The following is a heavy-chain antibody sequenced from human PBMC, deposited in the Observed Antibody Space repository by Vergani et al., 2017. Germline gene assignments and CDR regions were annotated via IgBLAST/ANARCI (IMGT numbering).Heavy chain of an antibody. J-gene: IGHJ5*02. CDR2: IYTSGST. V-gene: IGHV4-61*02. CDR1: GGSISSGSYY. Sequence: QVQLQESGPGLVKPSQTLSLTCTVSGGSISSGSYYWSWIRQPAGKGLEWIGRIYTSGSTNYNPSLKSRVTISVDTSKNQFSLKLSSVTAADTAVYYCARGRGYYGSGSYYGRPPFKRWFDPWGQGTLVTVSS. D-gene: IGHD3-10*01. CDR3: ARGRGYYGSGSYYGRPPFKRWFDP.